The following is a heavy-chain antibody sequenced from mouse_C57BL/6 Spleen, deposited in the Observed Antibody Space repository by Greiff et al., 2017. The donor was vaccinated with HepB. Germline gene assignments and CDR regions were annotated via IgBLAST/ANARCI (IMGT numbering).Heavy chain of an antibody. V-gene: IGHV1-54*01. CDR3: ARENSNYVGY. Sequence: QVQLQQSGAELVRPGTSVKVSCKASGYAFTNYLIEWVKQRPGQGLEWIGNINPSNGGTNYNEKFKSKATLTVDKSSSTAYMQLSILTSEDSAVYYCARENSNYVGYWGQGTTLTVSS. J-gene: IGHJ2*01. CDR2: INPSNGGT. D-gene: IGHD2-5*01. CDR1: GYAFTNYL.